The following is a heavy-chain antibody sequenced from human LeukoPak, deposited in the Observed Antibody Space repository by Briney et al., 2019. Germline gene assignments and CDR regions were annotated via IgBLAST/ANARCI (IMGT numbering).Heavy chain of an antibody. CDR2: ISGSGGST. D-gene: IGHD1-26*01. V-gene: IGHV3-23*01. CDR3: AKVTGGSYFYYMDI. Sequence: ISGSGGSTYYADSVKGRFTISRDNSKNTLYLQMNSLRAEDTAVYYCAKVTGGSYFYYMDIWGKGTTVTVSS. J-gene: IGHJ6*03.